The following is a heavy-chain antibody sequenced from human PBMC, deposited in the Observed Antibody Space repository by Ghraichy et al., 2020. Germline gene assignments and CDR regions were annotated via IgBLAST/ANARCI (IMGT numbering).Heavy chain of an antibody. D-gene: IGHD1-26*01. V-gene: IGHV3-74*01. CDR3: IKLGRFLGAH. Sequence: SCAGSGFTFSDYWMLWVRQVPGKGLVWVSRISGDWSITTYADSVKGRFIISRDNAKNTLYLQMNSLRAEDTALYYCIKLGRFLGAHWGQGTLVTVSS. J-gene: IGHJ4*02. CDR2: ISGDWSIT. CDR1: GFTFSDYW.